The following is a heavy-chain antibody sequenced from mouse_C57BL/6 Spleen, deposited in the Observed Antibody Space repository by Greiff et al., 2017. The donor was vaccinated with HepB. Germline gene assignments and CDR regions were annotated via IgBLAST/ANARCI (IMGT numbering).Heavy chain of an antibody. D-gene: IGHD3-2*02. Sequence: VQLQQSGAELVKPGASVKISCKASGYAFSSYWMNWVKQRPGKGLEWIGQIYPGDGDTNYNGKFKGKATLTADKSSSTAYMQLSSLTSEDSAVYFCARGAAQAIYYAMDYWGQGTSVTVSS. CDR3: ARGAAQAIYYAMDY. CDR2: IYPGDGDT. V-gene: IGHV1-80*01. CDR1: GYAFSSYW. J-gene: IGHJ4*01.